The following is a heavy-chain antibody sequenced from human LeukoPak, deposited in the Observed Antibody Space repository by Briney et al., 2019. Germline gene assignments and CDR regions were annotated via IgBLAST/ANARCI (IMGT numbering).Heavy chain of an antibody. CDR2: IKGDGGEK. V-gene: IGHV3-7*01. CDR3: ASGPWELDF. Sequence: GGPLRLSCAASGFTFSSYWMSWVRQAPGKGLEWVARIKGDGGEKEYVDSVKGRFTISRDNARSSLYLQMNSLRAEDTAVYYCASGPWELDFWGQGTLVTVSS. CDR1: GFTFSSYW. D-gene: IGHD1-26*01. J-gene: IGHJ4*02.